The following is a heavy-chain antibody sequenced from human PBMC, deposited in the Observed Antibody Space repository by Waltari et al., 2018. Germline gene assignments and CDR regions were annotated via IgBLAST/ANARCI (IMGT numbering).Heavy chain of an antibody. CDR2: ILPLLGVK. J-gene: IGHJ5*02. CDR1: GGTFSSHA. V-gene: IGHV1-69*04. D-gene: IGHD6-13*01. CDR3: AKSPQLTTANWFDT. Sequence: QIPLIQSGAEVKEPGSSVKVPCKVSGGTFSSHAFSWVRQVPGQGLEWMGGILPLLGVKDYARRFQDRVMITADEVTKTAYMDLNSLTADDTAVYYCAKSPQLTTANWFDTWGQGMLVTVSS.